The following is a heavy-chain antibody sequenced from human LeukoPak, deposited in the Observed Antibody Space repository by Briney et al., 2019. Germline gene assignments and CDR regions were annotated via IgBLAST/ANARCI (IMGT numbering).Heavy chain of an antibody. J-gene: IGHJ4*02. CDR3: ARVGEGGSFDY. Sequence: GGSLRLSCAASGFTFSTYSMNWVRQAPGKGLEWVSSISSSSSLIYYADSVKGRFTISGDNAKNSLYLQMNSLRAEDTAVYYCARVGEGGSFDYWGQGTLVTVSS. D-gene: IGHD1-26*01. CDR2: ISSSSSLI. CDR1: GFTFSTYS. V-gene: IGHV3-21*01.